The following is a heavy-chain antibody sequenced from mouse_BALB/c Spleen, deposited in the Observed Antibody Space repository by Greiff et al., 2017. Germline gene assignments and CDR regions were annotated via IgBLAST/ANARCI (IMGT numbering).Heavy chain of an antibody. CDR2: IYPGDGDT. CDR3: AREGDYDDYAMDY. CDR1: GYAFSSSW. Sequence: QLKESGPELVKPGASVKISCKASGYAFSSSWMNWVKQRPGQGLEWIGRIYPGDGDTNYNGKFKGKATLTADKSSSTAYMQLSSLTSVDSAVYFCAREGDYDDYAMDYWGQGTSVTVSS. V-gene: IGHV1-82*01. D-gene: IGHD2-4*01. J-gene: IGHJ4*01.